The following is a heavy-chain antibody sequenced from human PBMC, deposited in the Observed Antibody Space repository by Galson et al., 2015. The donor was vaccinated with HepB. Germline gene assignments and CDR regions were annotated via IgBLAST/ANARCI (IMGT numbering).Heavy chain of an antibody. D-gene: IGHD3-22*01. CDR2: INHSGGT. J-gene: IGHJ1*01. CDR1: GGSFSGYY. Sequence: SETLSLTCAVYGGSFSGYYWSWIRQPPGKGLEWIGEINHSGGTNYNPSLKSRVTISVDTSKNQFSLKLSSVTAADTAVYYCARVVYYDSSGYYYFQHWGQGTLVTVSS. CDR3: ARVVYYDSSGYYYFQH. V-gene: IGHV4-34*01.